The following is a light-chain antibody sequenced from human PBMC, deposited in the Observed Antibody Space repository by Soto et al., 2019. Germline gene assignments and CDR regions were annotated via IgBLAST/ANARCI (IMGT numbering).Light chain of an antibody. CDR1: HDISDF. V-gene: IGKV1-33*01. CDR2: DAS. CDR3: QQYDSLPYT. J-gene: IGKJ2*01. Sequence: DIQMTQSPSSLSASVGDAVTISCQASHDISDFLNWYQQKPGKAPNLLIYDASNLEAGVPSRFSGSGSGTDFTFTISSLQPEDIATYYCQQYDSLPYTFGQGTKLEIK.